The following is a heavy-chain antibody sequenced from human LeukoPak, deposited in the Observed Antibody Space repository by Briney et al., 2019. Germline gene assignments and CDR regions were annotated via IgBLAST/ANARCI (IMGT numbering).Heavy chain of an antibody. J-gene: IGHJ5*02. CDR2: IYTSGST. Sequence: SETLSLTSTVSGGSISSNYWSWIRQPAGKGLEWIGRIYTSGSTNYNPSLKSRVTMSVDTSKNQFSLKLKSVTAADTAVYYCARDSLSLPRGRFDPWGQGTLVTVSS. V-gene: IGHV4-4*07. D-gene: IGHD3-16*02. CDR1: GGSISSNY. CDR3: ARDSLSLPRGRFDP.